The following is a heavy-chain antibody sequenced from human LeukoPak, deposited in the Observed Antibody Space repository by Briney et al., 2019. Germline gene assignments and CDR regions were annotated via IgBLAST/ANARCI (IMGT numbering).Heavy chain of an antibody. D-gene: IGHD6-19*01. Sequence: SVKVSCKASGGTFSSYAISWVRQAPGQGLEWMGRIIPIFGTANYAQKFQGRVTITTDESTCTAYMELSSLRSEDTAVYYCASDHLAVAGPYYFDYWGQGTLVTVSS. CDR1: GGTFSSYA. V-gene: IGHV1-69*05. J-gene: IGHJ4*02. CDR2: IIPIFGTA. CDR3: ASDHLAVAGPYYFDY.